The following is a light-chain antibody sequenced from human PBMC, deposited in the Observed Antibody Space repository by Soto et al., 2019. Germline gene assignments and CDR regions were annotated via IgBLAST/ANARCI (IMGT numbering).Light chain of an antibody. CDR3: QKYNSAPPGT. CDR2: AAS. Sequence: IQLTQSPSSLSASVGDRVTITCRASQRISNYLAWYQQKPGKVPKLLIYAASTLQSGVPSRFSGSGSGTDFTLTISSLQPEDVATYYCQKYNSAPPGTFGQGTKVDIK. V-gene: IGKV1-27*01. J-gene: IGKJ1*01. CDR1: QRISNY.